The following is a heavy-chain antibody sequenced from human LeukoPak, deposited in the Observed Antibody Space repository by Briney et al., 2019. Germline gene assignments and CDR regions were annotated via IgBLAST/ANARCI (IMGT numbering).Heavy chain of an antibody. Sequence: PSETLSLTCTVSGGSISSYYWSWTRQPAGKGLEWIGRIYTSGSTNYNPSLKSRVTMSVDTSKNQFSLKLSSVTAADTAVYYCARDVSRVVVGSFDPWGQGTLVTVSS. D-gene: IGHD2-2*01. CDR2: IYTSGST. J-gene: IGHJ5*02. CDR3: ARDVSRVVVGSFDP. V-gene: IGHV4-4*07. CDR1: GGSISSYY.